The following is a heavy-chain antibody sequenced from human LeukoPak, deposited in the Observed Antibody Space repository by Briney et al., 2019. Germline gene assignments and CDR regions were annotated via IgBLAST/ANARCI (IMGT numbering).Heavy chain of an antibody. V-gene: IGHV3-30-3*01. CDR1: GFTFSSYA. CDR3: ARESGYSYGYDYYGMDV. Sequence: GGSLRLSCAASGFTFSSYAMHWVRQAPGKGLEWVAVISYDGSNKYYADSVKGRFTISRDNSKNTLYLQMNSLRAKDTAVYYCARESGYSYGYDYYGMDVWGQGTTVTVSS. CDR2: ISYDGSNK. D-gene: IGHD5-18*01. J-gene: IGHJ6*02.